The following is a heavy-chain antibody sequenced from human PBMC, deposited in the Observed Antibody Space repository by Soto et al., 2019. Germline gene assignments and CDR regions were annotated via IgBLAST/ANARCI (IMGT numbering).Heavy chain of an antibody. D-gene: IGHD6-6*01. J-gene: IGHJ6*02. V-gene: IGHV3-48*02. CDR1: GFTFSSYS. CDR3: AREYSSSFYYYGMDV. Sequence: EVQLVESGGGLVQPGGSLRLSCAASGFTFSSYSMNWVRQAPGKGLEWVSYISSSSSTIYYADSVKGRFTISRDNAKNSLYLQMNSLRDEDTAVYYCAREYSSSFYYYGMDVWGQGITVTVSS. CDR2: ISSSSSTI.